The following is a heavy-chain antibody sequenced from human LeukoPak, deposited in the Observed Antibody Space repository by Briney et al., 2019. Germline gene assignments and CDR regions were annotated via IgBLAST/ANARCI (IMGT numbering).Heavy chain of an antibody. CDR2: IYYSGST. CDR1: GGSISSYY. V-gene: IGHV4-59*01. CDR3: ARGHDFWSGYYQGFDP. J-gene: IGHJ5*02. D-gene: IGHD3-3*01. Sequence: SETLSLTCTVSGGSISSYYWSWIRQPPGKGLEWIGYIYYSGSTNSNPSLKSRVTISVDTSKNQFSLKLSSVTAADTAVYYCARGHDFWSGYYQGFDPWGHGTLVTVSS.